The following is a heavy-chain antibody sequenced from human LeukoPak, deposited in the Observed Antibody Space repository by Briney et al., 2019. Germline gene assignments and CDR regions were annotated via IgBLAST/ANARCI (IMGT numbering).Heavy chain of an antibody. CDR3: ARGYCSGGSCSYFDY. Sequence: GGSLRLSCAASGFTVSSNYMSWVRQAPGKGLEWVSVIYSGGSTYYADSVKGRFTISRDNSKNTLYLQMNSLRAEDTAAYYCARGYCSGGSCSYFDYWGQGTLVTVSS. CDR1: GFTVSSNY. J-gene: IGHJ4*02. D-gene: IGHD2-15*01. CDR2: IYSGGST. V-gene: IGHV3-53*05.